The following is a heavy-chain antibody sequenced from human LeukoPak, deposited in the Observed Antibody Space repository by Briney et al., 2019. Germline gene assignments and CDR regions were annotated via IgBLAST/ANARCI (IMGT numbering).Heavy chain of an antibody. J-gene: IGHJ4*02. Sequence: SETLSLTCTVSGYSISSGYYWGWIRQPPGKGLEWIGSIYHSGSTYYNPSLKSRVTISVDTSKNQFSLKLSSVTAADTAVYYCVSSSWYYFYFDYWGQGTLVTVSS. V-gene: IGHV4-38-2*02. D-gene: IGHD6-13*01. CDR2: IYHSGST. CDR1: GYSISSGYY. CDR3: VSSSWYYFYFDY.